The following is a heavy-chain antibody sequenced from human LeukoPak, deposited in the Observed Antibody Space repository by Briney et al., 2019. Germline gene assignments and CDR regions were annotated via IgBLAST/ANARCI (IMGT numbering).Heavy chain of an antibody. CDR2: IRYDGSNE. V-gene: IGHV3-30*02. J-gene: IGHJ3*02. Sequence: GGSLRLSCTASGFTFSSYAMHWVRQAPGKGLEWVAFIRYDGSNEYYAGSVKGRFTISRDNSKNTLYLQMNSLRAEDTAMYYCAKQYSSGWSSGAFDIWGQGTMVTVSS. D-gene: IGHD6-19*01. CDR1: GFTFSSYA. CDR3: AKQYSSGWSSGAFDI.